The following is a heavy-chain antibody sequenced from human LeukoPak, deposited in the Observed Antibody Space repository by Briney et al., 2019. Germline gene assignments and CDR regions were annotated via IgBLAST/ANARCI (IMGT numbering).Heavy chain of an antibody. D-gene: IGHD3-22*01. CDR1: GGSISSSNW. V-gene: IGHV4-4*02. CDR3: ARANNYYDICAFDI. CDR2: IYHSGST. J-gene: IGHJ3*02. Sequence: PSGTLSLTCAVSGGSISSSNWWSWVRQPPGKGLEWIGYIYHSGSTYYNPSLKSRVTISVDRSENQFSLKLSSVTAADTAVYYCARANNYYDICAFDIWGQGTMITVSS.